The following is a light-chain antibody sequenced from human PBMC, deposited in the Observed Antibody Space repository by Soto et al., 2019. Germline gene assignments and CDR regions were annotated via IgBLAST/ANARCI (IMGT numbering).Light chain of an antibody. Sequence: AIRMTQYTSSFSASTGDRGTITFRASQGISSYLAGYHQKPGKAPKLLIYDASSLQSGVPSRFSGSASGTDFPLTISSLQPEDFATYYCLQDYNYPRTFGQGTKVDI. CDR1: QGISSY. CDR2: DAS. V-gene: IGKV1-8*01. CDR3: LQDYNYPRT. J-gene: IGKJ1*01.